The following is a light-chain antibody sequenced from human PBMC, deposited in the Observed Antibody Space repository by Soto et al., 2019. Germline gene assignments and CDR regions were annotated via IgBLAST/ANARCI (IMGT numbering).Light chain of an antibody. J-gene: IGKJ4*01. Sequence: AIQLTQSPSSLSASVGDRVTITCRASQGISNALAWYQQKPGKAPQLLIYDASSLESGVPSRFSGCGSWTDFTLTISSLQPVDVATYYCQQFNNYPLTFGGGTKVEIK. CDR2: DAS. CDR1: QGISNA. V-gene: IGKV1D-13*01. CDR3: QQFNNYPLT.